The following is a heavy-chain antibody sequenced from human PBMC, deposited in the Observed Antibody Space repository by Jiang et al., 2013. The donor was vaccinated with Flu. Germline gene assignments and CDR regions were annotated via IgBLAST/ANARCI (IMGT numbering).Heavy chain of an antibody. CDR1: GYTFTSYD. Sequence: GAEVKKPGASVKVSCKASGYTFTSYDINWVRQATGQGLEWMGWMNPNSGNTGYAQKFQGRVTMTRNTSISTAYMELSSLRSEDTAVYYCARDSAYYYDSSGPQWFDDYWGQGTLVTVSS. CDR2: MNPNSGNT. D-gene: IGHD3-22*01. V-gene: IGHV1-8*01. J-gene: IGHJ4*02. CDR3: ARDSAYYYDSSGPQWFDDY.